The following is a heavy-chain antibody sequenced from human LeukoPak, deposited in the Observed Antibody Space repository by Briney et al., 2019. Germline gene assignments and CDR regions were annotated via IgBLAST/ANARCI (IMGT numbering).Heavy chain of an antibody. CDR3: AKDPYSSGLNWFDP. Sequence: PGGSLRLSCAASGFTFSSYAMSWVRQAPGKGLEWVSAISGSGGSTHYADSVKGRFTISRDNSKNTLYLQMNSLRAEDTAVYYCAKDPYSSGLNWFDPWGQGTLVTVSS. CDR1: GFTFSSYA. J-gene: IGHJ5*02. V-gene: IGHV3-23*01. D-gene: IGHD6-19*01. CDR2: ISGSGGST.